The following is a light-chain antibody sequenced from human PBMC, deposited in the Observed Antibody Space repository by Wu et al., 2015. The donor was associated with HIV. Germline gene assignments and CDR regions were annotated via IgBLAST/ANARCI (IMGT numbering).Light chain of an antibody. V-gene: IGKV3-11*01. CDR2: DAS. CDR3: QQRSNWPSLGWT. J-gene: IGKJ1*01. Sequence: EIVMTQSPATLSVSPGERATLSCRASQSVSSYLAWYQQKPGQAPRLLIYDASNRATGIPARFSGSGSGTDFTLTISSLEPEDFAVYYCQQRSNWPSLGWTFGQGTKVEIK. CDR1: QSVSSY.